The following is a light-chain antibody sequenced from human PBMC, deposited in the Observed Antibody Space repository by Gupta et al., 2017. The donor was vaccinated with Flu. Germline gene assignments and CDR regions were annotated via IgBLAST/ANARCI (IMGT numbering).Light chain of an antibody. Sequence: QLALTQPPSASGTPGQRVPISCSGGRSNIGGKAVNWYQHVPGTAPKLLIYTYSPRPPGVPDRFSCAKSGASASLAISGVQPDDEADYFCSAWEDSRSGLVFGGGTKLTVL. J-gene: IGLJ3*02. CDR2: TYS. V-gene: IGLV1-44*01. CDR3: SAWEDSRSGLV. CDR1: RSNIGGKA.